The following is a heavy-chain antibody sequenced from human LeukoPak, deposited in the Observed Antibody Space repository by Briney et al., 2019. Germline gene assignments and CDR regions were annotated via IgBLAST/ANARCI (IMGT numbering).Heavy chain of an antibody. V-gene: IGHV4-59*01. CDR2: IYYSGST. CDR3: ARAGRWELPPDY. D-gene: IGHD1-26*01. CDR1: GGSISSYY. Sequence: SQTLSLTCTVSGGSISSYYWSWIRQPPGKGLEWIGYIYYSGSTNYNPSLKSRVTISVDTSKNQFSLKLSSVTAADTAVYYCARAGRWELPPDYWGQGTLVTVSS. J-gene: IGHJ4*02.